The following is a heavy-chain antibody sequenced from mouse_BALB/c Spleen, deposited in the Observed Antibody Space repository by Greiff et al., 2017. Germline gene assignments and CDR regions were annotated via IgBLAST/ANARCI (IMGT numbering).Heavy chain of an antibody. D-gene: IGHD2-2*01. J-gene: IGHJ3*01. Sequence: VMLQQSGPGLVAPSQSLSITCTVSGFSLTGYGVNWVRQPPGKGLEWLGMIWGDGSTDYNSALKSRLSISKDNSKSQVFLKMNSLQTDDTARYYCARDEEVRYYGYAWFAYWGQGTLVTVSA. CDR1: GFSLTGYG. V-gene: IGHV2-6-7*01. CDR3: ARDEEVRYYGYAWFAY. CDR2: IWGDGST.